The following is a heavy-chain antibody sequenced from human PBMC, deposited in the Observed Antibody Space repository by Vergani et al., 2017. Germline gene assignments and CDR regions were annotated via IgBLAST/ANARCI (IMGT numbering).Heavy chain of an antibody. CDR1: GFTFDDYA. V-gene: IGHV3-9*01. Sequence: EVQLVESGGGLVQPGRSLRLSCAASGFTFDDYAMHWVRQAPGKGLEWVSGISWNSGSIGYADSVKGRFTISGHNAKNSLYLQMNSLRAEDTALYYCAKGYSGSYYSLTPPDYWGQGTLVTVSS. CDR2: ISWNSGSI. CDR3: AKGYSGSYYSLTPPDY. J-gene: IGHJ4*02. D-gene: IGHD1-26*01.